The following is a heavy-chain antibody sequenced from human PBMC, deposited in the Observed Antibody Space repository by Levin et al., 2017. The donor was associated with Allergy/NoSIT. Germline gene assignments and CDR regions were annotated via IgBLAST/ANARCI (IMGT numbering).Heavy chain of an antibody. CDR1: GGSISDDSYY. CDR3: AGEPNSPYYYHYGLDV. V-gene: IGHV4-39*07. CDR2: IYYDGSA. J-gene: IGHJ6*02. D-gene: IGHD2/OR15-2a*01. Sequence: SGGSLRLSCTVSGGSISDDSYYWAWVRQPPGKGLEWIGSIYYDGSAYYNPSLKTRLTISVDTSKNQFSLRVNSVTAADTAVYYCAGEPNSPYYYHYGLDVWGQGTSVTVSS.